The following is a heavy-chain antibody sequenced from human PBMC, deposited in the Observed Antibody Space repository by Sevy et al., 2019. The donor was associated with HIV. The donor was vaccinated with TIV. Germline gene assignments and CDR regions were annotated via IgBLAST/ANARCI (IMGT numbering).Heavy chain of an antibody. D-gene: IGHD2-21*01. CDR1: GYTFTSYG. CDR2: ISAYNGNT. V-gene: IGHV1-18*01. J-gene: IGHJ6*02. Sequence: ASVKVSCKASGYTFTSYGISWVRQAPGQGLEWMEWISAYNGNTNYAQKLQGRVTMTTDTSTSTAYMELRSLRSDDTAVYYCARTYCGGDCYSGVFYYYGMDVWGQGTTVTVSS. CDR3: ARTYCGGDCYSGVFYYYGMDV.